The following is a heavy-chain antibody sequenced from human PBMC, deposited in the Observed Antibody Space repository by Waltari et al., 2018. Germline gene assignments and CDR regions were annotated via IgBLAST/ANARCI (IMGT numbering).Heavy chain of an antibody. V-gene: IGHV4-61*09. CDR2: IDTSGST. Sequence: QVQLQESGPGLVKPSQTLSLTCTVSGGSISSGSYYWSWIRQPAGKGLEWIGYIDTSGSTNYNPSRKSRVTISVDTSKNQFSLKLSSVTAADTAVYYCARGLSCSSSSVYMDVWGKGTTVTVSS. D-gene: IGHD6-6*01. CDR1: GGSISSGSYY. J-gene: IGHJ6*03. CDR3: ARGLSCSSSSVYMDV.